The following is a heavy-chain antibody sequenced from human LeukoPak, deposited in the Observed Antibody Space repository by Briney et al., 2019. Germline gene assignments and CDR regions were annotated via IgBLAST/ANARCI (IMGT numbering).Heavy chain of an antibody. V-gene: IGHV3-11*01. CDR2: ISSSGSTI. Sequence: GGSLRLSCAASGFTFSDYYMSWIRQAPGKGLEWVSYISSSGSTIYYADSVKGRFTISRDNAKNSLYLQMNSLRAEDTAVYYCARDRAIAAAGTLSRIDPWGREPWSPSPQ. J-gene: IGHJ5*02. CDR3: ARDRAIAAAGTLSRIDP. D-gene: IGHD6-13*01. CDR1: GFTFSDYY.